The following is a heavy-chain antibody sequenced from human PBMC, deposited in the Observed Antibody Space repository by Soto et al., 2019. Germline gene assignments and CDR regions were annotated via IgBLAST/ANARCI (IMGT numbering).Heavy chain of an antibody. CDR3: AKVLTGYYYYFEY. Sequence: PGGSLRLSCAASGFTFRSYAMIWVRQAPGKGLEWVPGVGGSGENTYYADSVKGRFTISRDNSKNTVYLQISSLRAEDTAVYYCAKVLTGYYYYFEYWGQGTLVTVSS. J-gene: IGHJ4*02. D-gene: IGHD3-9*01. V-gene: IGHV3-23*01. CDR2: VGGSGENT. CDR1: GFTFRSYA.